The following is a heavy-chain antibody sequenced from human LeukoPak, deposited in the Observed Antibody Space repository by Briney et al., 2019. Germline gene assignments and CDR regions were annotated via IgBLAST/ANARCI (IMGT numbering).Heavy chain of an antibody. Sequence: GGSLRLSCAASGFTFEDYDMNWVRQAPGKGLEWVSGIKWNGGSTGYADSVRGRFTISRDNAKNSLYLQMNSLRAEDTALYYCARDRNDYDFWSGYSMSYFHYWGQGTLVTVSS. V-gene: IGHV3-20*04. CDR2: IKWNGGST. CDR1: GFTFEDYD. D-gene: IGHD3-3*01. CDR3: ARDRNDYDFWSGYSMSYFHY. J-gene: IGHJ4*02.